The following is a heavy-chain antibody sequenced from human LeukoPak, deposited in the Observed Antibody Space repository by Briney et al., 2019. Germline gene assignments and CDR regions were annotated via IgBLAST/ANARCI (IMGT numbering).Heavy chain of an antibody. CDR1: VFTFSSYA. CDR2: ISGSGGST. CDR3: AKRTIAGIVDY. J-gene: IGHJ4*02. V-gene: IGHV3-23*01. Sequence: GGSLRLSCGASVFTFSSYAMSWVRQAPGKGLEWVSAISGSGGSTYYADSVKGRFTISRDNSKNTLYLQMNSLRAEDTAVYYCAKRTIAGIVDYWGQGTLVTVSS. D-gene: IGHD6-13*01.